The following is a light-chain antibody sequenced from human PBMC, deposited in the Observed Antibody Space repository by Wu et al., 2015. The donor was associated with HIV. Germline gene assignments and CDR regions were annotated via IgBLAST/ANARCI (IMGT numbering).Light chain of an antibody. CDR2: KAS. CDR3: QQYNSYSRT. J-gene: IGKJ1*01. CDR1: QSISNW. V-gene: IGKV1-5*03. Sequence: DIQMTQSPSTLSASVGDRVTITCRASQSISNWLAWYQQKPGKAPKLLIYKASSLESGVPSRFGGSGSGTEFTLTISSLQPDDFATYYCQQYNSYSRTFGQGTKVEIK.